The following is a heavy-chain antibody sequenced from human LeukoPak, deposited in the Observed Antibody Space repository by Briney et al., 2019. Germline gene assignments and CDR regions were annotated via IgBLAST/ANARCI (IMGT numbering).Heavy chain of an antibody. CDR3: AKDHSFYDSSGSLFDP. Sequence: GGSLRLSCAASGLIFSKYWMTWVRQAPGKELEWVAFIRYDGSNKYYADSVKGRFTISRDNSKNTLYLQMNSLRAEDTAVYYCAKDHSFYDSSGSLFDPWGQGTLVTVSS. CDR1: GLIFSKYW. V-gene: IGHV3-30*02. CDR2: IRYDGSNK. D-gene: IGHD3-22*01. J-gene: IGHJ5*02.